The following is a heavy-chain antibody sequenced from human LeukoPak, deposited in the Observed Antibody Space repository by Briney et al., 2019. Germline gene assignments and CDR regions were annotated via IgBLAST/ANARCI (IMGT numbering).Heavy chain of an antibody. Sequence: ASVKVSCKASGYTFTGYYMHWVRQAPGQGLEWMGWINPNSGGTNYAQKFQGRVTMTRDTSISTAYMELSSLRSDDTAVYYCARVHSSSWYQPQNYYYYYMDVWGKGTTVTVSS. CDR2: INPNSGGT. V-gene: IGHV1-2*02. D-gene: IGHD6-13*01. J-gene: IGHJ6*03. CDR3: ARVHSSSWYQPQNYYYYYMDV. CDR1: GYTFTGYY.